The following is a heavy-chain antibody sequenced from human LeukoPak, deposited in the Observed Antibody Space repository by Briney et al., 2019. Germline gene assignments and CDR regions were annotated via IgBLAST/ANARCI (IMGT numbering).Heavy chain of an antibody. V-gene: IGHV3-23*01. CDR1: GFTFSSYA. CDR2: ISGSGGST. D-gene: IGHD3-22*01. Sequence: GGSLRLSCAASGFTFSSYAMSWVRQAPGKGLEWVSAISGSGGSTYYADSVKGRLTISRDNSKNTLYLQMNSLRAEDTAVYYCAKGYSSGYSTRFDYWGQGTLVTVSS. J-gene: IGHJ4*02. CDR3: AKGYSSGYSTRFDY.